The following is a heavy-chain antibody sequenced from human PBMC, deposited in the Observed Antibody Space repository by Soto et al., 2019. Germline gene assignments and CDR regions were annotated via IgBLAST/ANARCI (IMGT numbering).Heavy chain of an antibody. Sequence: SVKVACKASGGTFSSFGISWVRQAPGQGLEWMGGIIPVFGRPNYAQRFRGRLTITADESTNTSYMELIDLTSEDTAVYYCAREASGYDFWGQGTQATVSS. CDR3: AREASGYDF. V-gene: IGHV1-69*13. CDR1: GGTFSSFG. D-gene: IGHD5-12*01. CDR2: IIPVFGRP. J-gene: IGHJ1*01.